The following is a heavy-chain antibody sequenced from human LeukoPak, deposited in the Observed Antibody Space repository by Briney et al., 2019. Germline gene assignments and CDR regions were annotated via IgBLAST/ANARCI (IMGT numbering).Heavy chain of an antibody. V-gene: IGHV3-53*01. CDR3: ARDGRFSSGSSNWFDP. J-gene: IGHJ5*02. CDR1: GFTVSSNY. D-gene: IGHD6-19*01. CDR2: IYSGGST. Sequence: GGSLRLSCAASGFTVSSNYMSWVRQAPGKGLEWVSVIYSGGSTYYADSVKGRFTISRDNSKNTLYLQMNSLRAEDTAVYYCARDGRFSSGSSNWFDPWGQGTLVTVSP.